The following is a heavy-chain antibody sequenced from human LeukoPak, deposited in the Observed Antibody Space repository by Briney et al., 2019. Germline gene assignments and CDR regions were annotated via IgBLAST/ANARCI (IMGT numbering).Heavy chain of an antibody. CDR3: ARDHFDDNYFDY. J-gene: IGHJ4*02. CDR2: ISYDGSNK. CDR1: GFTFSSYA. D-gene: IGHD3-9*01. V-gene: IGHV3-30-3*01. Sequence: GGSLRLSCAASGFTFSSYAMHWGRQAPGKGLEWVAVISYDGSNKYSAESVKGRFTISRDNSKNTLYMQMNSLRAEDTAVYYCARDHFDDNYFDYWGQGNLVTVSS.